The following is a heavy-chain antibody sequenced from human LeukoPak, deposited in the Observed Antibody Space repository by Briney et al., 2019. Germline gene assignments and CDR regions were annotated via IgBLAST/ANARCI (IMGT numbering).Heavy chain of an antibody. V-gene: IGHV3-53*01. CDR1: GFTVSSNY. J-gene: IGHJ4*02. Sequence: GGSLRLSCAASGFTVSSNYMSWVRQAPGKGLEWVSVIYSGGSTYYADSVKGRFTISRDNSKNTLYLQKNSLRAEDTAVYYCANGYSSTWYNYWGQGTLVTVSS. CDR2: IYSGGST. D-gene: IGHD6-13*01. CDR3: ANGYSSTWYNY.